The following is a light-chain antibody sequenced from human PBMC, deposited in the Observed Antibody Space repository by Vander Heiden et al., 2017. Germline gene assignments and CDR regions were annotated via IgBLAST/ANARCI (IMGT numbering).Light chain of an antibody. CDR2: GNN. J-gene: IGLJ2*01. CDR3: RSYDSSLSGSV. V-gene: IGLV1-40*01. CDR1: SSNIGAGYD. Sequence: SVLTQPPSVSGAPGQRVTISCTGSSSNIGAGYDVHWYQQLPGTAPKLLMYGNNNRPSGVPDRFSGSKSGTSASLAITGLQAEDEADYYCRSYDSSLSGSVFGGGTKLTVL.